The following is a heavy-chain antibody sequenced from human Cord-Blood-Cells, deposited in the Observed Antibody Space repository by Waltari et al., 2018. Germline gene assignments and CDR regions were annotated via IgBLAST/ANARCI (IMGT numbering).Heavy chain of an antibody. CDR2: ISYDGSNK. Sequence: QVQLVESGGGVVQPGRSLRLSCAASGFTFSSYAMHWVRQAAGKGLEWVAVISYDGSNKYYADSVKGRFTISRDNSKNTLYLQMNSLRAEDTAVYYCARAGQLDYWGQGTLVTVSS. CDR1: GFTFSSYA. D-gene: IGHD6-13*01. V-gene: IGHV3-30-3*01. J-gene: IGHJ4*02. CDR3: ARAGQLDY.